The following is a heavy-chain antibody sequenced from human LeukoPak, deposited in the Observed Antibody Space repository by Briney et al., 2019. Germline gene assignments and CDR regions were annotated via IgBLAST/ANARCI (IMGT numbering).Heavy chain of an antibody. Sequence: GGSLRLPCSAFGFTFSDYYMSWIRQAPGKGLEWVSYISSSGSTIYYADSVKGRFTISRDNAKNSLYLQMNSLGAEDTAVYYCARDTSEGYNLDYFDYWGQGTLVTVSS. D-gene: IGHD5-24*01. V-gene: IGHV3-11*04. J-gene: IGHJ4*02. CDR1: GFTFSDYY. CDR3: ARDTSEGYNLDYFDY. CDR2: ISSSGSTI.